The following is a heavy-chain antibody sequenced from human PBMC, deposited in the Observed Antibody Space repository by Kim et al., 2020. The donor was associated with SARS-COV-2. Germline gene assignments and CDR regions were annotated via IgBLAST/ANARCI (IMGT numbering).Heavy chain of an antibody. CDR1: GYTFTSYG. J-gene: IGHJ5*02. Sequence: ASVKVSCKASGYTFTSYGISWVRQAPGQGLEWMGWISAYNGNTNYAQKLEGRVTMTTDTSTSTAYMELRSLRSDDTAVYYCARGKLRWPGGGWFDPWGQGTLVTVSS. D-gene: IGHD4-17*01. CDR2: ISAYNGNT. CDR3: ARGKLRWPGGGWFDP. V-gene: IGHV1-18*01.